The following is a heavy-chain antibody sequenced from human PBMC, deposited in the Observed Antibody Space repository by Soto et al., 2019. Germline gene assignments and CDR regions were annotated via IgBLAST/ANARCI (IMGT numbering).Heavy chain of an antibody. V-gene: IGHV1-46*01. D-gene: IGHD6-13*01. Sequence: QVQLVQSGAEVKKPGASVKVSCKASGYIFTNYYIHWVRQAPGQGLEWMAIINPLPTSGSTDYAQKFQGRVTVTRDTSTSTVYMELSSMRSEDTAIEYCARDLAAAAYWGQGTLVTVSS. CDR3: ARDLAAAAY. CDR2: INPLPTSGST. CDR1: GYIFTNYY. J-gene: IGHJ4*02.